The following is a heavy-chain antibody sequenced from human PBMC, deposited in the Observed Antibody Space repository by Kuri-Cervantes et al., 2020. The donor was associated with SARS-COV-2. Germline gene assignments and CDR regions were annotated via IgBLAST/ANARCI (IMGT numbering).Heavy chain of an antibody. CDR2: IYYSGST. V-gene: IGHV4-61*01. J-gene: IGHJ3*02. D-gene: IGHD1-1*01. Sequence: SETLSLTCAVSGYSISSSYYWSWIRQPPGKGLECIGYIYYSGSTNYNPSLKSRVTISVDTSKNQSSLKLSSVTAADTAVYYCASAANFNAFDIWGQGTMVTVSS. CDR3: ASAANFNAFDI. CDR1: GYSISSSYY.